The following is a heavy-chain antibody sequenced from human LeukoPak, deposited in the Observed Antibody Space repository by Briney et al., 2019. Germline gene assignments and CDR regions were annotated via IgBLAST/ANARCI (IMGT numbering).Heavy chain of an antibody. Sequence: GGSLRLSCAASGFTLSSYSMNWVRQTPGKGLEWVSSISSSSSYIYYADSVKGRFTISRDNAKKLLYLQMNSLRAEDTAIYYCAREGPMLRGVIGGKIDYWGQGSLVTVSS. J-gene: IGHJ4*02. V-gene: IGHV3-21*04. CDR3: AREGPMLRGVIGGKIDY. CDR1: GFTLSSYS. D-gene: IGHD3-10*01. CDR2: ISSSSSYI.